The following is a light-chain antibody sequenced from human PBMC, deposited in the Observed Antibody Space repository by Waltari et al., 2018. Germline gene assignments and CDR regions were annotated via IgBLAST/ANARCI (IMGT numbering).Light chain of an antibody. J-gene: IGKJ2*03. CDR1: QSVLSRSTNKNY. CDR2: WAS. CDR3: QHYYTTPPS. V-gene: IGKV4-1*01. Sequence: DFVMTQSPDSLAVSLGERATINCKSSQSVLSRSTNKNYLAWYQQKPGQPPNLLIDWASTRQSAVPDRFIGGGSGTDFTLTISSLQAEDVAVYYCQHYYTTPPSFGQGTKVEI.